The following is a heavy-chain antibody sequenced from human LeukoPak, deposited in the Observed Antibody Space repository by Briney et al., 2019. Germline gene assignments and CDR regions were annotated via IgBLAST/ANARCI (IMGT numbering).Heavy chain of an antibody. Sequence: PSETLSLTCTVSGYSLSSGYYWGWIRQPPGKGLEWIGSIYHSGSTYYNPSLKSRVTISVDTSKNQFSLKLSSVTAADTAVYYCASQGDYYDSSCFDLWGRGTLVTVSS. CDR2: IYHSGST. V-gene: IGHV4-38-2*02. CDR3: ASQGDYYDSSCFDL. J-gene: IGHJ2*01. D-gene: IGHD3-22*01. CDR1: GYSLSSGYY.